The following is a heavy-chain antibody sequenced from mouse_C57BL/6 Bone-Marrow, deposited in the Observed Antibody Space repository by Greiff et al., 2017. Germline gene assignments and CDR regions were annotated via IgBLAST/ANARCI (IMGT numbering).Heavy chain of an antibody. D-gene: IGHD1-1*01. V-gene: IGHV1-7*01. Sequence: VQLQQSGAELAKPGASVKLSCKASGYTFTSYWMHWVKQRPGQGLEWIGYINPSSGYTKYNQTFKDKATLTAYKSSSTSYMQLSSLTSEDSAVYYFSRGKIYYPFDYWGKGTTLTVSS. CDR2: INPSSGYT. J-gene: IGHJ2*01. CDR3: SRGKIYYPFDY. CDR1: GYTFTSYW.